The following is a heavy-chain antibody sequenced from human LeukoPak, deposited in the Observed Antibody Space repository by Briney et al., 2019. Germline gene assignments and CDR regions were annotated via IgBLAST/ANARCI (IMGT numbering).Heavy chain of an antibody. D-gene: IGHD2-2*01. CDR2: INHSGST. V-gene: IGHV4-34*01. J-gene: IGHJ5*02. CDR3: ARLGCSSTSCALEFDP. CDR1: GGSFSGYY. Sequence: SETLSLTCAVYGGSFSGYYWSWIRQPPGKGLEWIGEINHSGSTNYNPSLKSRVTISVDTSKNQFSLKLSSVTAADTAVYYCARLGCSSTSCALEFDPWGQGTLVTVSS.